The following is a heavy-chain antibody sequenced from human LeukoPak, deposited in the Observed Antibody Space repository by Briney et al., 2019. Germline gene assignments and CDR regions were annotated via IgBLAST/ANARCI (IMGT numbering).Heavy chain of an antibody. V-gene: IGHV1-24*01. D-gene: IGHD3-10*01. CDR3: AAVILLYLGKLSNWFDP. Sequence: ASVKVSCKVSGYTLTELSMLWVRQAPGQGLEWMGGFDPEDGETIYAQKFQGRVTMTEDTSTDTAYLELSSLRSEDTAVYNSAAVILLYLGKLSNWFDPWGQGTLVTVS. CDR1: GYTLTELS. J-gene: IGHJ5*02. CDR2: FDPEDGET.